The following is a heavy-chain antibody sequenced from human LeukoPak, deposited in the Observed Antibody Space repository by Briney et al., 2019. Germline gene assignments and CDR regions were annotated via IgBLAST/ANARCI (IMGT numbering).Heavy chain of an antibody. D-gene: IGHD2-15*01. Sequence: SETLSLTCTVSGGSISSGDYYWSWIRQPPGKGLEWIGYIYYSGSTYYNPSLRSRVTISVDTSKNQFSLKLSSVTAADTAVYYCAREQWCNSGACYFVDYWGQGTLVTVSS. CDR2: IYYSGST. CDR3: AREQWCNSGACYFVDY. J-gene: IGHJ4*02. CDR1: GGSISSGDYY. V-gene: IGHV4-30-4*01.